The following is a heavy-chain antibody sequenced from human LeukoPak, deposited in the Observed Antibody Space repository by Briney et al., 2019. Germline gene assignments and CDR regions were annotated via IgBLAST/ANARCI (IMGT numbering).Heavy chain of an antibody. CDR1: GFSFSSYA. J-gene: IGHJ3*02. V-gene: IGHV3-30*03. D-gene: IGHD2-2*01. CDR2: ISYDATNK. CDR3: ARTAGYSSIIFDI. Sequence: GGSLRLSCAASGFSFSSYAMHWVRQAPGKGLEWVTIISYDATNKYYADSVKGRFTISRDNSKNTLYLQMNSLRAEDTAVYNCARTAGYSSIIFDIWGQGTMVTVSS.